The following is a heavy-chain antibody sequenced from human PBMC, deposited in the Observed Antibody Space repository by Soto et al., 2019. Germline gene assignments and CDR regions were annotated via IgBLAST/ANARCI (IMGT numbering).Heavy chain of an antibody. D-gene: IGHD2-15*01. J-gene: IGHJ6*03. CDR1: GFTFSSYA. Sequence: GGSLRLSCAASGFTFSSYAMSWVRQAPGKGLEWVSAISGSGGSTYYADSVKGRFTISRDNSKNTLYLQMNSLRAEDTAVYYCAKDHAVRIGPGGENCSGGSCYNRGSRRNYYYYYYMDVWGKGTTVTVSS. V-gene: IGHV3-23*01. CDR2: ISGSGGST. CDR3: AKDHAVRIGPGGENCSGGSCYNRGSRRNYYYYYYMDV.